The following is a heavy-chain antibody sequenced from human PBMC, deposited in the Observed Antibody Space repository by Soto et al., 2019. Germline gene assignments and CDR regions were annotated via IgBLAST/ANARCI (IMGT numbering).Heavy chain of an antibody. V-gene: IGHV5-51*01. CDR2: IYPGDSDT. CDR1: GYSFTSYW. Sequence: GESLKISCKGSGYSFTSYWIGWVRQMPGKGLEWMGIIYPGDSDTRYSPSFQGQVTISADKSISTAYLQGSSLKASDTAMYYCARLASGYCSGGSCYSRDYFDYWGQGTLVTVSS. J-gene: IGHJ4*02. CDR3: ARLASGYCSGGSCYSRDYFDY. D-gene: IGHD2-15*01.